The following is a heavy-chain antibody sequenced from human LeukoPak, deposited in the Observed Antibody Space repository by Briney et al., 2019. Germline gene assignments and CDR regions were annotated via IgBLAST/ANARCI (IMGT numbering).Heavy chain of an antibody. J-gene: IGHJ4*02. CDR1: GYTFTSYG. CDR3: AREGYCNSTSCDKPFDY. CDR2: ISAYNGHT. V-gene: IGHV1-18*01. Sequence: ASVKVSCKAPGYTFTSYGITWVRQAPGQGLEGMGWISAYNGHTNYAQKFQGRVTMTTDTSTSTAYMELRSLRSDDTALYYCAREGYCNSTSCDKPFDYWGQGTLVTVSS. D-gene: IGHD2-2*01.